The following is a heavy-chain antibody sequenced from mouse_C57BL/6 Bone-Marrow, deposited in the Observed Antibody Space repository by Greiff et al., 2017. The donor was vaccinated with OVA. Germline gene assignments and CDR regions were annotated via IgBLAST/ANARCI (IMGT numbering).Heavy chain of an antibody. D-gene: IGHD4-1*01. J-gene: IGHJ2*01. CDR2: SSSGGSYT. V-gene: IGHV5-6*01. CDR1: GFTFSSYG. CDR3: ARQLGPFDY. Sequence: EVMLVESGGDLVKPGGSLKLSCAASGFTFSSYGMSWVRQTPDKRLEWVATSSSGGSYTYYPDSVKGRFTISRDNAKNTLYLQMSSLKSEDTAMYYCARQLGPFDYWGQGTTLTVSS.